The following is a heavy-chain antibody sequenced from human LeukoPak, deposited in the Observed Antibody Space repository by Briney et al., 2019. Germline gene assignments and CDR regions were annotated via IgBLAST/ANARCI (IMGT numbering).Heavy chain of an antibody. Sequence: ASVKVSCKASGYTFTTYNINWVRQATGQGLEWMGWMNPSTGNTGYAQRFRGRVTMTRNTSIGTAYMELSSLTSDDTAVYYCARGPALVRGVITASGGDYWGQGVLVTVSS. CDR1: GYTFTTYN. CDR2: MNPSTGNT. V-gene: IGHV1-8*01. CDR3: ARGPALVRGVITASGGDY. D-gene: IGHD3-10*01. J-gene: IGHJ4*02.